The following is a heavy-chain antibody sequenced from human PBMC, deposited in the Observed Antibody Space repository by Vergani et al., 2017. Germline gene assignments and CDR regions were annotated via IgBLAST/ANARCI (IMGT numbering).Heavy chain of an antibody. Sequence: QVQLQESGPRLVKPSQTLSLTCSISGGSISSGDHNWSWVRQPPGKGLQWIGHIYYLGTTNYSPSLESRATISVDTSKNQFSLTLTSVTAADTAVYWCARGETTYRWLDPWGQGTLVTVSS. D-gene: IGHD2/OR15-2a*01. J-gene: IGHJ5*02. CDR1: GGSISSGDHN. CDR2: IYYLGTT. CDR3: ARGETTYRWLDP. V-gene: IGHV4-30-4*08.